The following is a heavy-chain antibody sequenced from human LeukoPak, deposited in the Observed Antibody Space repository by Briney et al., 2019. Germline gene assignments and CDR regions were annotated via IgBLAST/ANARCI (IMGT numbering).Heavy chain of an antibody. J-gene: IGHJ4*02. CDR1: GGSISSYY. V-gene: IGHV4-59*12. CDR3: ARGGIMSYFDY. D-gene: IGHD3-16*01. CDR2: IYYSGST. Sequence: SETLSLTCTVSGGSISSYYWSWIRQPPGKGLEWIGYIYYSGSTNYNPSLKSRVTISVDTSKNQFSLKLSSVTAADTAVYYCARGGIMSYFDYWGQGTLVTVSS.